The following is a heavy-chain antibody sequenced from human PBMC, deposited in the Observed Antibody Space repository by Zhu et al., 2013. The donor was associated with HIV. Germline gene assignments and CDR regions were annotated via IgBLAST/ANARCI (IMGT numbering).Heavy chain of an antibody. CDR2: INPSGGST. Sequence: QVQLVQSGAEVKKPGASVKVSCKASGYTFTGYYMHWVRQAPGQGLEWMGIINPSGGSTSYAQKFQGRVTMTRDTSTSTVYMELSSLRSEDTAVYYCARAMEYYGSGSYHFDYWGQGTLVTVSS. V-gene: IGHV1-46*01. CDR3: ARAMEYYGSGSYHFDY. D-gene: IGHD3-10*01. CDR1: GYTFTGYY. J-gene: IGHJ4*02.